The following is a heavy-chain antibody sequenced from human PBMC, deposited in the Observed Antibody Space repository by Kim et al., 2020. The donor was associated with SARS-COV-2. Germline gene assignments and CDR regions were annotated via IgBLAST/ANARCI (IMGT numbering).Heavy chain of an antibody. Sequence: QKFQGRVTMTRDTSTSTVYMELSSLRSEDTAVYYCARDSGTTYYYYYMDVWGKGTTVTVSS. V-gene: IGHV1-46*01. D-gene: IGHD1-1*01. CDR3: ARDSGTTYYYYYMDV. J-gene: IGHJ6*03.